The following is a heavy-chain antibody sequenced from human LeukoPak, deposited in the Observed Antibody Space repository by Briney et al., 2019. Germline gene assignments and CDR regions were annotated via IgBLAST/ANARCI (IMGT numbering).Heavy chain of an antibody. CDR2: ISGSGGGT. D-gene: IGHD2-15*01. Sequence: GGSLRLSCAASGFTFSNYDMSWVRQAPGKGLEWVSAISGSGGGTFYADSVKGRFTISRDNSKNTLYLQMNSLRAEDTAVYYCAKDRYCSGGSCYYYFDYWGQGTLVTVSS. J-gene: IGHJ4*02. CDR1: GFTFSNYD. CDR3: AKDRYCSGGSCYYYFDY. V-gene: IGHV3-23*01.